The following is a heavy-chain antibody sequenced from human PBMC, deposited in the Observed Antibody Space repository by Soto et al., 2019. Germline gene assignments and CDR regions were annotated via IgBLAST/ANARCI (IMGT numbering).Heavy chain of an antibody. CDR3: VKVGGYYYDGMDV. D-gene: IGHD3-10*01. J-gene: IGHJ6*02. CDR2: ISYDGSNK. Sequence: PGGSLRLSCAASGFTFSSYAMHWVRQAPGKGLEWVSVISYDGSNKYYADSVKGRFTISRDNSKNTLYLQMSSLRAEDTAVYYCVKVGGYYYDGMDVWGQGTTVTVSS. V-gene: IGHV3-30*14. CDR1: GFTFSSYA.